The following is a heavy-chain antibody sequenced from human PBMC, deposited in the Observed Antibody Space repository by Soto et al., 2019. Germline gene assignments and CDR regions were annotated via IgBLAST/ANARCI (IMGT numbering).Heavy chain of an antibody. J-gene: IGHJ4*02. Sequence: GPPVKVSCKASGGTFSSYAISWVRQPPEQGLEWMGGIIPIFGTANYAQKFQGRVTITADESTSTAYMELSSLRSEDTAVYYCASGTYDSSGYYYLVDYWGQGTLVTVSS. CDR3: ASGTYDSSGYYYLVDY. V-gene: IGHV1-69*13. CDR1: GGTFSSYA. D-gene: IGHD3-22*01. CDR2: IIPIFGTA.